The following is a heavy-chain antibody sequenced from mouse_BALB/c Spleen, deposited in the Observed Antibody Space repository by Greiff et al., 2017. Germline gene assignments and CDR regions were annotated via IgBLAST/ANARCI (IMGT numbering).Heavy chain of an antibody. J-gene: IGHJ4*01. D-gene: IGHD3-2*02. CDR1: GFTFSDYY. CDR2: ISDGGSYT. CDR3: ARDQGGYAMDY. V-gene: IGHV5-4*02. Sequence: EVQLQESGGGLVKPGGSLKLSCAASGFTFSDYYMYWVRQTPEKRLEWVATISDGGSYTYYPDSVKGRFTISRDNAKNNLYLQMSSLKSEDTAMYYCARDQGGYAMDYWGQGTSVTVSS.